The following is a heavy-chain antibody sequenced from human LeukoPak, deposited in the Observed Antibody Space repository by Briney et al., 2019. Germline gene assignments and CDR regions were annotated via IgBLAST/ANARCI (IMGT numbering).Heavy chain of an antibody. V-gene: IGHV3-7*04. Sequence: GGSLRLSCAASGLTFSSYWMSWVRQAPGKGLEWVANINQDGSEKYYVDSMKGRFTVSRDNAKNSLYLQMNSLRAEDTAVYYCARGYGSGNYYFDYWGQGTLVSVSS. CDR1: GLTFSSYW. CDR2: INQDGSEK. CDR3: ARGYGSGNYYFDY. J-gene: IGHJ4*02. D-gene: IGHD3-10*01.